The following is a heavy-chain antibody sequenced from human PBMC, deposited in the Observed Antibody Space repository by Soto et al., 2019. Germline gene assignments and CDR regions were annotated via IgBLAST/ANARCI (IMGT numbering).Heavy chain of an antibody. V-gene: IGHV4-4*02. D-gene: IGHD3-22*01. CDR3: ARKLADDSSGYYWGFDY. CDR1: GGSISSSNW. CDR2: IYHSGST. Sequence: SETLSLTCAVSGGSISSSNWWSWVRQPPGKGLEWIGEIYHSGSTNYNPSLKSRVTISVDKSKNQFSLKLSSVTAADTAVYYCARKLADDSSGYYWGFDYWGQGTLVTVSS. J-gene: IGHJ4*02.